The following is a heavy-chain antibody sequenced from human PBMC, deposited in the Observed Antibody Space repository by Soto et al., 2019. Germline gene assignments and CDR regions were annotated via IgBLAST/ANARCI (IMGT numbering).Heavy chain of an antibody. CDR1: GGSINSDSYY. J-gene: IGHJ4*02. V-gene: IGHV4-31*03. CDR2: IYNSGST. D-gene: IGHD3-22*01. CDR3: ARAKSYYYDSSGYSPFDY. Sequence: SETLSLTCTVSGGSINSDSYYWSWIRQHPGKGLEWIGYIYNSGSTYYNPSLKSRVTISVDTSKNQFSLKLSSVTAADTAVYYCARAKSYYYDSSGYSPFDYWGQGTLVTVSS.